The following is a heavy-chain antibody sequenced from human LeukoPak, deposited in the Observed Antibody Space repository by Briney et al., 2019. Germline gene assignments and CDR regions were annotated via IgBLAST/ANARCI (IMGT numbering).Heavy chain of an antibody. J-gene: IGHJ4*02. V-gene: IGHV3-33*05. D-gene: IGHD2-2*02. Sequence: GGSLRLSCAASGFTFSSYGMHWVRQAPGKGLEWVAVISYDGSNKYYADSVKGRFTISRDNSKNTLYLQMNSLRAEDTAVYYCAKVQGAISSSTSCYNPLYYWGQGTLVTVSS. CDR1: GFTFSSYG. CDR3: AKVQGAISSSTSCYNPLYY. CDR2: ISYDGSNK.